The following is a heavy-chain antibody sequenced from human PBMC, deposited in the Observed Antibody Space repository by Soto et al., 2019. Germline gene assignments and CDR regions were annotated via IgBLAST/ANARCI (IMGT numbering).Heavy chain of an antibody. V-gene: IGHV4-34*01. CDR3: ARAPYCSGGSCSTYNWFDP. CDR1: GGSFSGYY. Sequence: SETLSLTCAVYGGSFSGYYWSWIRQPPGKGLEWIGEINHSGSTNYNPSLKSRVTISVDTSKNQFSLKLSSVTAADTAVYYCARAPYCSGGSCSTYNWFDPWGQGTLVTVS. D-gene: IGHD2-15*01. J-gene: IGHJ5*02. CDR2: INHSGST.